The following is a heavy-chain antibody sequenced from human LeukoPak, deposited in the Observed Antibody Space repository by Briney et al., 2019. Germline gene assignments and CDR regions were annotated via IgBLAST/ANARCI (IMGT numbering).Heavy chain of an antibody. J-gene: IGHJ4*02. V-gene: IGHV3-53*01. CDR2: IYSGGST. CDR1: GFTVSSNY. CDR3: ARDEMITFGGVIVPGYFDY. Sequence: GGSLRLSCAASGFTVSSNYMSWVRQAPGKGLEWVSVIYSGGSTYYAASVKGRFTISRDNSKNTLYLQMNSLRAEDTAVYYCARDEMITFGGVIVPGYFDYWGQGTLATVSS. D-gene: IGHD3-16*02.